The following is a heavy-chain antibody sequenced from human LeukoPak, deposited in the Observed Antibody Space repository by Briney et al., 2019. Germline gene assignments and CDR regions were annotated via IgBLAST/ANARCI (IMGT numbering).Heavy chain of an antibody. V-gene: IGHV4-59*01. CDR1: GGSLSSYF. Sequence: SETLSLTCTVSGGSLSSYFWSWIRLSPGKGLEWIGYIYSSGSTNYNPSFRSRVTISVDTSKRQFSLKVNSVTAADTAVYYCARRYRGFFDYWGQGILVTVSS. D-gene: IGHD3-16*02. J-gene: IGHJ4*02. CDR2: IYSSGST. CDR3: ARRYRGFFDY.